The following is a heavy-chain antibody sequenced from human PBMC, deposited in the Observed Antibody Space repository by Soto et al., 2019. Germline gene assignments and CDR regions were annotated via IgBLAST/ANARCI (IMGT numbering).Heavy chain of an antibody. J-gene: IGHJ6*02. V-gene: IGHV4-4*02. CDR2: IYHSGST. CDR1: GGSISSSNW. CDR3: AREGTPPPGITNGGYYYIGMND. D-gene: IGHD3-3*01. Sequence: SETLSLTCAVSGGSISSSNWWSCVRQPAGKGLEWIGEIYHSGSTNYNPSLKSRVTISVDKSKHQFSLKLSSVTAADTAVYYCAREGTPPPGITNGGYYYIGMNDWGQGTRVTVYS.